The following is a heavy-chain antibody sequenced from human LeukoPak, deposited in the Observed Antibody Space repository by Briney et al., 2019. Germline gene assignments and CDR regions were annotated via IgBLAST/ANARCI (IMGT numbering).Heavy chain of an antibody. CDR3: VRDWDHYDFDS. Sequence: GGSLRLSCAASGFTFCNYYIHWVRPAPGKGLVWVSSINGVGSDRIYADSVKGRFTISRDNAKNTVYLQMNSLRAEDTAMYYCVRDWDHYDFDSWGEGTLVTVSS. CDR2: INGVGSDR. D-gene: IGHD3-3*01. CDR1: GFTFCNYY. V-gene: IGHV3-74*01. J-gene: IGHJ5*01.